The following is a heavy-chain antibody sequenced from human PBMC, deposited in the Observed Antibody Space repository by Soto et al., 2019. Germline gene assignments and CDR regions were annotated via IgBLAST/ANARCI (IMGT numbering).Heavy chain of an antibody. CDR2: IWYDGSNK. J-gene: IGHJ4*02. V-gene: IGHV3-33*01. D-gene: IGHD6-13*01. Sequence: GGSLRLSCAASGFTFSSYGMHWVRQAPGKGLEWVAVIWYDGSNKYYADSVKGRFTISRDNSKNTLYLQMNSLRAEDTAVYYCARGGRYSRNIIDYWGQGTLVTVSS. CDR3: ARGGRYSRNIIDY. CDR1: GFTFSSYG.